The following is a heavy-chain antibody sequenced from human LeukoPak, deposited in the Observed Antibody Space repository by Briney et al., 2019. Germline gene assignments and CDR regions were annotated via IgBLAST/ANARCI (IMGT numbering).Heavy chain of an antibody. CDR3: ARERLKIAVAGTGYFDY. V-gene: IGHV1-46*01. J-gene: IGHJ4*02. D-gene: IGHD6-19*01. CDR2: INPSGGST. Sequence: ASVKVSCKASGYTFTSHYIHWVRQAPGQGLEWMGIINPSGGSTSYAQKFQGRVTMTRDTSTSTVYMELSSLRSEDTAVYYCARERLKIAVAGTGYFDYWGQGTLVTVSS. CDR1: GYTFTSHY.